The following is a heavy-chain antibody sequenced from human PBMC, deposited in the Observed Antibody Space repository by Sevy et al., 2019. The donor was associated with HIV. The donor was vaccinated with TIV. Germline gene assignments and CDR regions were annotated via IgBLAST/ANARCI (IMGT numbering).Heavy chain of an antibody. CDR2: ISYDGSNK. Sequence: GGSLRLSCAASGFTFSSYAMRWVRQAPGKGLEWVAVISYDGSNKYYADSVKGRFTISRDNSKNTLYLQMNSLRAEDTAVYYCARDLQPITMIVVAHDAFDIWGQGTMVTVSS. CDR1: GFTFSSYA. CDR3: ARDLQPITMIVVAHDAFDI. D-gene: IGHD3-22*01. J-gene: IGHJ3*02. V-gene: IGHV3-30-3*01.